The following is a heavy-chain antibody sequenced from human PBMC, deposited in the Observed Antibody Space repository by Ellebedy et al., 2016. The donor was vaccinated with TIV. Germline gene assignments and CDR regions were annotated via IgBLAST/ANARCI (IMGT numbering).Heavy chain of an antibody. V-gene: IGHV3-23*01. Sequence: PGGSLRLSCVASGFTFSGYAMSWVRKAPGKGLEWVSGINSGGRTTSYADSVKGRFTISRDNARITLYLQMKSLRAEDSAVYKRAKDMIFGDGKWEFDVWGQGTTVTVSS. CDR1: GFTFSGYA. CDR2: INSGGRTT. D-gene: IGHD1-26*01. CDR3: AKDMIFGDGKWEFDV. J-gene: IGHJ6*02.